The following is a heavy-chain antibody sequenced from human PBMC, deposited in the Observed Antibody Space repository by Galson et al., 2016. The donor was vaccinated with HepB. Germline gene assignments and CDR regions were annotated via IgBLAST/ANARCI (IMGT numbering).Heavy chain of an antibody. J-gene: IGHJ4*02. CDR1: GFNFGGYA. CDR3: AIVDAALVLNFDH. D-gene: IGHD5-18*01. V-gene: IGHV3-23*01. Sequence: SLRLSCAASGFNFGGYAMSWVRQAPGKGLEWVSAIRGSGADTSYGDSVKGRCTISRDNSESTLSLKRNSLRAEYTAIYYCAIVDAALVLNFDHWGQGALVTVSS. CDR2: IRGSGADT.